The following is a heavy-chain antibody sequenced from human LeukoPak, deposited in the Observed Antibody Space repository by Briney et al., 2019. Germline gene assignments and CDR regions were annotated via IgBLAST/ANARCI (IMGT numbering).Heavy chain of an antibody. V-gene: IGHV3-48*01. CDR1: GFTFSSYS. D-gene: IGHD2-2*01. CDR2: ISSSSSTI. CDR3: ATALHDLVVPATHYYYMDD. J-gene: IGHJ6*03. Sequence: GGSLRLSCAASGFTFSSYSMNWVRQAPGQGLEWVSYISSSSSTIYYADPVKGRFTISRDNGKISLYLQMNSLRAEDTAVYACATALHDLVVPATHYYYMDDWGKGTPVTVSS.